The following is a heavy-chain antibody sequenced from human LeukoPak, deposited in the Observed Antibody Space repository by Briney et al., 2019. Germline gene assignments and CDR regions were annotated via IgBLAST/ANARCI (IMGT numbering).Heavy chain of an antibody. D-gene: IGHD3-16*02. J-gene: IGHJ4*02. Sequence: PGGSLRLSCAASGFTVSSNYMSWVRQAPGKGLEWVSVIYSGGSTYYADSVKGRFTISRDNSKNTLYFQMNSLRAEDTAVYYCARENFGRVVVSLDYWGQGTLVTVSS. CDR2: IYSGGST. CDR3: ARENFGRVVVSLDY. CDR1: GFTVSSNY. V-gene: IGHV3-53*01.